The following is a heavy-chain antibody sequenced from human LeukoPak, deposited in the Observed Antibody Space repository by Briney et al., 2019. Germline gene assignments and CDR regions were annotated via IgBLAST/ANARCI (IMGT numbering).Heavy chain of an antibody. CDR2: ISGSGGST. J-gene: IGHJ5*02. V-gene: IGHV3-23*01. D-gene: IGHD6-13*01. CDR1: GFTFSSYA. Sequence: PGGSLRLSCAASGFTFSSYAMSWVRQAPGEGLEWVSAISGSGGSTYYADSVKGRFTISRDNSKNTLYLQMNSLRAEDTAVYYCAKGPYSSSWYAGWFDPWGQGTLVTVSS. CDR3: AKGPYSSSWYAGWFDP.